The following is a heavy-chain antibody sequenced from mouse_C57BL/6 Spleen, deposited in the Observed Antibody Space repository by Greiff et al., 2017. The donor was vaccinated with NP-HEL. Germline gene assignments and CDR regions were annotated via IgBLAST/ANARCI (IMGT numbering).Heavy chain of an antibody. CDR1: GYTFTSYW. V-gene: IGHV1-69*01. CDR3: ARRGSITTGDY. CDR2: IDPSDSYT. J-gene: IGHJ2*01. Sequence: QVQLQQPGAELVMPGASVKLSCKASGYTFTSYWMHWVKQRPGQGLEWIGEIDPSDSYTNYNQKFKGKSTLTVDKASSTAYMQLSSLTSEDSAVYYCARRGSITTGDYWGQGTTLTVSS. D-gene: IGHD1-1*01.